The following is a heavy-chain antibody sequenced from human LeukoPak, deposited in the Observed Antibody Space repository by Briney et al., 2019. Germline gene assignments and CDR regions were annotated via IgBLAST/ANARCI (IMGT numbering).Heavy chain of an antibody. CDR1: VFTLGSYS. CDR2: ISSSNTYI. V-gene: IGHV3-21*01. D-gene: IGHD5-18*01. Sequence: SVFTLGSYSMDWGRQGPGQGPEGVASISSSNTYINHADSLKGRFTVTRDNAKNSLYLQMNSLRAKDTAVYYCAREFYSYGVFDYWGQGTLVTVSS. CDR3: AREFYSYGVFDY. J-gene: IGHJ4*02.